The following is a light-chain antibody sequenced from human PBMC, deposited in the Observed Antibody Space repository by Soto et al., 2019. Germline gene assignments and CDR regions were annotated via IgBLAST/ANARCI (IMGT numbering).Light chain of an antibody. CDR1: QSVATN. V-gene: IGKV3-20*01. CDR3: QQYGSLPQT. J-gene: IGKJ1*01. Sequence: EVVLTQSPATLSVFPGERATLSCRASQSVATNLAWYQQKPGQAPRLLIYGASSRATGIPDRFSGSGSGTDFTLTISRLEPEDFAVYYCQQYGSLPQTFGQGTKVDIK. CDR2: GAS.